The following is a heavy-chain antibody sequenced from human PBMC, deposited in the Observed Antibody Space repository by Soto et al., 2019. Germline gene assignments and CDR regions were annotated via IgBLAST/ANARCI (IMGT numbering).Heavy chain of an antibody. CDR2: IFYSGTT. D-gene: IGHD1-26*01. J-gene: IGHJ4*02. V-gene: IGHV4-31*01. CDR3: ARYSSIRARSPCIFDC. CDR1: GGSISNGGSS. Sequence: QVQLQESGPGLVKPSQTLSLTCTVSGGSISNGGSSWSWIRQHPGKGLEYIGYIFYSGTTYYNPSLSSLVTVIFDTFNSQCCQRLFSATDSDAAVYYCARYSSIRARSPCIFDCRGQGTLFSVSS.